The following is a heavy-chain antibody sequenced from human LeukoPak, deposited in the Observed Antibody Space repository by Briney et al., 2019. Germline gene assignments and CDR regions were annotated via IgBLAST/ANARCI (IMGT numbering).Heavy chain of an antibody. CDR3: ARDAYYYDSSGYYGYFQH. CDR2: INPNSGGT. CDR1: GYTFTGYY. V-gene: IGHV1-2*02. D-gene: IGHD3-22*01. Sequence: ASVKVSCKASGYTFTGYYMHWVRQAPGQGLEWMGWINPNSGGTNYAQKFQGRVTMTRDTSISTAYMELSRLRSDDTAVYYCARDAYYYDSSGYYGYFQHWGQGTLVTVSS. J-gene: IGHJ1*01.